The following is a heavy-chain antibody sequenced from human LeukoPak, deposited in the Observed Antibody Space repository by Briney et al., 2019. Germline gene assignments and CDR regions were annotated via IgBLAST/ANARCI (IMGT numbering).Heavy chain of an antibody. CDR3: AREPIAVAGTNFDY. D-gene: IGHD6-19*01. J-gene: IGHJ4*02. Sequence: PSETLSLTCAVSGYSISSSNWWGWIRQPPGKGLEWIGYIYYSGSTNYNPSLKSRVTMSVDTSKNQFSLKLSSVTAADTAVYYCAREPIAVAGTNFDYWGQGTLVTVSS. CDR1: GYSISSSNW. CDR2: IYYSGST. V-gene: IGHV4-28*03.